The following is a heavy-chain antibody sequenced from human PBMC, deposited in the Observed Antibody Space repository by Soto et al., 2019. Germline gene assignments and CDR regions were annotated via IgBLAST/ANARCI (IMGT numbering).Heavy chain of an antibody. J-gene: IGHJ4*02. CDR1: GFTVSNNY. CDR2: IYSGGYT. V-gene: IGHV3-53*01. Sequence: EVQLVESGGGLIQPGGSLRLSCAVSGFTVSNNYMSWVRQAPGKGLEGVSVIYSGGYTAYGDSVKGRFTISRDNSKNTLSRQRNSRAAADPALFSLARPPGGGGYWGQGTLVTVSS. D-gene: IGHD3-10*01. CDR3: ARPPGGGGY.